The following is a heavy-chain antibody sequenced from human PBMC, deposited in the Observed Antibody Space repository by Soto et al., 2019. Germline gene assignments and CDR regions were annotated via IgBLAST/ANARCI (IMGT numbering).Heavy chain of an antibody. V-gene: IGHV4-4*07. D-gene: IGHD6-13*01. CDR3: ARTIGAAYYFDF. Sequence: SETLSLTCNVSGDSMTKYYWSWIRQPAGKGLEWIGRVYTSGSTHYNPSLKSRVTMSIDTSNNHFSLSLKSVTAADTAVYYCARTIGAAYYFDFWGQGALVT. CDR1: GDSMTKYY. J-gene: IGHJ4*02. CDR2: VYTSGST.